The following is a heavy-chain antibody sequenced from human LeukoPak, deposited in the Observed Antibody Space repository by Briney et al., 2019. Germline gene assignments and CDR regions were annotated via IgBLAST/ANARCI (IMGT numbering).Heavy chain of an antibody. J-gene: IGHJ6*03. CDR1: GYTFTSYD. V-gene: IGHV1-8*03. CDR3: ARGRVPYSSGWSSPNYYYYYMDV. D-gene: IGHD6-19*01. CDR2: MNPNSGNT. Sequence: ASVKVSCKASGYTFTSYDINWVRQATGQGLEWMGWMNPNSGNTGYAQKFQGRVTITRNTSISTAYMELSSLRSEDTAVYYCARGRVPYSSGWSSPNYYYYYMDVWGKGTTVTVSS.